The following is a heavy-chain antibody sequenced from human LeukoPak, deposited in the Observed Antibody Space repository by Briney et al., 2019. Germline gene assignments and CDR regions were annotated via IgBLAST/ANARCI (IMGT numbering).Heavy chain of an antibody. CDR1: GGSISSHY. J-gene: IGHJ6*03. V-gene: IGHV4-59*11. CDR2: IYYSGST. Sequence: SETLSLTCTVSGGSISSHYWSWIQQPPGKGLEWIGYIYYSGSTNYNPSLKSRVTISVDTSKNQFSLKLSSVTAADTAVYYCARGLVGSSGYFYGYYYYYMDVWGKGTTVTVSS. CDR3: ARGLVGSSGYFYGYYYYYMDV. D-gene: IGHD3-22*01.